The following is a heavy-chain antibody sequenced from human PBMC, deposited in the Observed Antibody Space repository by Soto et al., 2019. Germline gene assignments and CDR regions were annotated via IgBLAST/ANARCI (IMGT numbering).Heavy chain of an antibody. CDR2: ISYDGSNK. J-gene: IGHJ6*02. CDR3: AKDLLITFGGVIAPYGMDV. Sequence: HPGGSLRLSCAASGFTFSSYGMHWVRQAPGKGLEWVAVISYDGSNKYYADSVKGRFTISRDNSKNTLYLQMNSLRAEDTAVYYCAKDLLITFGGVIAPYGMDVWGQGTTVTVSS. CDR1: GFTFSSYG. V-gene: IGHV3-30*18. D-gene: IGHD3-16*02.